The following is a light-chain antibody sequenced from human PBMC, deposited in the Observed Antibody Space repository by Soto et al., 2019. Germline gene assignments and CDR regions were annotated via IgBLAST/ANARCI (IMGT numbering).Light chain of an antibody. CDR3: CAYAGSYSLV. CDR1: SSDVGAYNY. J-gene: IGLJ2*01. Sequence: QSALTQPRSVSGSPGQSVTISCTGTSSDVGAYNYVSWYLQHPGKAPKVMIYDVNKRPSGVPDRFSGSKSDNTASLTISGLQAEDEADYYCCAYAGSYSLVIGGGTKVTVL. CDR2: DVN. V-gene: IGLV2-11*01.